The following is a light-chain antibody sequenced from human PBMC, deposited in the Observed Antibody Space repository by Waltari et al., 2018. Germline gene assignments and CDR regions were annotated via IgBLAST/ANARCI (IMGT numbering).Light chain of an antibody. CDR3: SAWDDSLNAWV. CDR2: YNN. CDR1: SSNIGSYA. Sequence: QSVLTQPPSVSGTPGQRVTISCPGSSSNIGSYAVNWYQQFPGTAPKLLIYYNNQVPAGVPARFSGPKACPSASLAISGRQSADEADYHCSAWDDSLNAWVFGGGTRLTVL. V-gene: IGLV1-44*01. J-gene: IGLJ3*02.